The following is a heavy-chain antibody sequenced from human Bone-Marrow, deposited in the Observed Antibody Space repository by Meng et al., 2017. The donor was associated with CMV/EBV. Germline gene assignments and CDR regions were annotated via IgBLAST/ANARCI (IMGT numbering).Heavy chain of an antibody. V-gene: IGHV3-23*01. Sequence: GESLKISCAASGFSFSTYAMSWVRQVPGEGLEWVAGISGSGGSTYYADSVKGRFTISRDSSKNTLYVQMSSLRAEDTALYYCAKVAGGNSGFSSIDYWGQGTLVTVSS. CDR2: ISGSGGST. CDR1: GFSFSTYA. D-gene: IGHD4-23*01. CDR3: AKVAGGNSGFSSIDY. J-gene: IGHJ4*02.